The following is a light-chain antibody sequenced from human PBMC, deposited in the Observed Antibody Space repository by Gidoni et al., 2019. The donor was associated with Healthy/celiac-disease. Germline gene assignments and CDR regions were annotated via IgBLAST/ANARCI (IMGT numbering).Light chain of an antibody. CDR1: QSVSSY. CDR2: DAA. Sequence: ILLTQSPSTLALSPGERATRACRASQSVSSYFDWYQQKPGQAPRLRIYDAANRATGIPARFRGSGYGTDFTLTISSLEPEDFAVYYCQKRSNWWTFGQGTKVESK. J-gene: IGKJ1*01. CDR3: QKRSNWWT. V-gene: IGKV3-11*01.